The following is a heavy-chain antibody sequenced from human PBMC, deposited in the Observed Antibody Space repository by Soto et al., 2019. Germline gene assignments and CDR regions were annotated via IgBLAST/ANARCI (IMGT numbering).Heavy chain of an antibody. D-gene: IGHD3-22*01. Sequence: KGSSKTLGYPYTSHYMHWLRQAPGQGLEWMGIINPSGGSTSYAQKFQGRVTMTRDTSTRTVYMELSSLGSEDTAVYYCARVRRSSGYYYGYWGQGTPVTVSS. CDR2: INPSGGST. V-gene: IGHV1-46*01. J-gene: IGHJ4*02. CDR3: ARVRRSSGYYYGY. CDR1: GYPYTSHY.